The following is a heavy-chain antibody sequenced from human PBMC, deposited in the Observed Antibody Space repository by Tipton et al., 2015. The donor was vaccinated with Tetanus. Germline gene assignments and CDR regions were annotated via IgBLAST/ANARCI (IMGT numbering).Heavy chain of an antibody. CDR2: ISHSGST. CDR1: GGSVSSGDSY. Sequence: TLSLTCTVSGGSVSSGDSYWYWIRQPPGKGLECIGYISHSGSTFYNPSLKSRVTISVDTSKNHFSLRLSSVTAADTAVYYCARRQTYCTNGFCPFENWGQGTLVTVSS. CDR3: ARRQTYCTNGFCPFEN. D-gene: IGHD2-8*01. J-gene: IGHJ4*02. V-gene: IGHV4-30-4*01.